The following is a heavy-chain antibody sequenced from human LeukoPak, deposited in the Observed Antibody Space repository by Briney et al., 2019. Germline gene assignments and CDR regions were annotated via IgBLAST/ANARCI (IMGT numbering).Heavy chain of an antibody. CDR2: IKQDGSEK. D-gene: IGHD5-18*01. V-gene: IGHV3-7*01. J-gene: IGHJ4*02. CDR1: EFTFSSYW. Sequence: QPGGSLRLSCAASEFTFSSYWMSWVRQAPGKGLEWVANIKQDGSEKYYVDSVKGRFIISRDNAKNSLYLQMNSLRAEDTAVYYCARNSPERGYSYGPLDNYFDYWGQGTLVTVSS. CDR3: ARNSPERGYSYGPLDNYFDY.